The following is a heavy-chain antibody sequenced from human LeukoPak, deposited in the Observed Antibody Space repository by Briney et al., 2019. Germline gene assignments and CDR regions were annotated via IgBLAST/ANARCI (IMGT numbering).Heavy chain of an antibody. J-gene: IGHJ6*02. CDR2: LSHDGDNT. V-gene: IGHV3-30*03. CDR1: GFTFSSYG. Sequence: GGSLRLSCAASGFTFSSYGMHWIRQAPGKGLEWVAFLSHDGDNTYYGDSVKGRFTVSRDNSKNTVYLQMNSLRPEDTAVYYCARDPPLQYYYYYGMDVWGQGTTVTVSS. D-gene: IGHD4-11*01. CDR3: ARDPPLQYYYYYGMDV.